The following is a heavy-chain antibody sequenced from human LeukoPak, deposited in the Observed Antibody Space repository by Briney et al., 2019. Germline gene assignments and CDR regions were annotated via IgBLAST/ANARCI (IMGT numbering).Heavy chain of an antibody. J-gene: IGHJ4*02. CDR1: GFTFSNYA. CDR2: IKQDGSEK. CDR3: AGVRITGTYYDY. D-gene: IGHD1-7*01. V-gene: IGHV3-7*01. Sequence: GGSLRLSCAASGFTFSNYAMNWVRQAPGKGLEWVANIKQDGSEKYYVDSVKGRFTVSRDNAKNSLYLQMYSLRAEDTAVYYCAGVRITGTYYDYWGQGTLVTVSS.